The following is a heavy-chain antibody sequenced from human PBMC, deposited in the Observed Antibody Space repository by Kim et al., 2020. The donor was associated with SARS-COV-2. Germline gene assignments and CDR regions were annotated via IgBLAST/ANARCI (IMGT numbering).Heavy chain of an antibody. Sequence: SVKVSCKASGGTFSTTISWVRQAPGQGLEWMGRIIPIPGLANYAQKFQGRVTITADKSTSTAYMELSSLRSEDTAVYYCAREGDYVWGSYRFLFDYWGQGTLGTVSS. V-gene: IGHV1-69*04. CDR2: IIPIPGLA. CDR3: AREGDYVWGSYRFLFDY. D-gene: IGHD3-16*02. J-gene: IGHJ4*02. CDR1: GGTFSTT.